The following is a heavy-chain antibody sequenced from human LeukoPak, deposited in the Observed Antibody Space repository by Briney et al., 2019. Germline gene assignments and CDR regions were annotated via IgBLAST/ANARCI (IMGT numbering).Heavy chain of an antibody. CDR2: ISSSGSTI. D-gene: IGHD3-9*01. J-gene: IGHJ4*02. V-gene: IGHV3-48*03. CDR1: GFTFSSYE. Sequence: GGSLRLSCAASGFTFSSYEMNWVRQAPGKGLEWVSYISSSGSTIYYADSVKGRFTISRDNAKNSLYLQMNSLRAEDTAVYYCARATTYDILTGYFDYWGQGTLVTVSS. CDR3: ARATTYDILTGYFDY.